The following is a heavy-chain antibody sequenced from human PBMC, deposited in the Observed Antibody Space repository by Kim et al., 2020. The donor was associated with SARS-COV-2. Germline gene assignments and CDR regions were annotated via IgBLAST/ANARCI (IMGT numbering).Heavy chain of an antibody. CDR2: ITGDGSST. CDR1: GFTFSDYA. D-gene: IGHD2-21*01. Sequence: GGSLRLSCVASGFTFSDYAMTWVRQAPGKGLEWVSSITGDGSSTSYVDSVKGRFTISRDNSRNTLYLQMNSLRAEDTAKYYCARFPAGYCGGGCYGLDVWGQGDTGTASS. J-gene: IGHJ6*02. V-gene: IGHV3-23*01. CDR3: ARFPAGYCGGGCYGLDV.